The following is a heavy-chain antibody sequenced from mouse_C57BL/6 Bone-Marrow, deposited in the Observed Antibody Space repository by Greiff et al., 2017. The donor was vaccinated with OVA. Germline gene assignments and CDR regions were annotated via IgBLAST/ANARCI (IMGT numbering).Heavy chain of an antibody. V-gene: IGHV1-69*01. CDR1: GYTFTSYW. J-gene: IGHJ1*03. CDR2: IDPSDGYT. CDR3: SLYYSKGGWYFGV. Sequence: VKLQQPGAELVMPGASVKLSCKASGYTFTSYWMHWVKQRPGQGLEWIGRIDPSDGYTNYNQKFKGKPTLTVDKSSSTAYRQLSSLTSEDSAVYYFSLYYSKGGWYFGVWGTGTTVTVSS. D-gene: IGHD2-5*01.